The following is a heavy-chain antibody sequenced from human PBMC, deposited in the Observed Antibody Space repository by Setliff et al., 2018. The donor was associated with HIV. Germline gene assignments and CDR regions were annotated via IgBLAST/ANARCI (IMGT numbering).Heavy chain of an antibody. D-gene: IGHD4-17*01. CDR1: GGSFSDNY. J-gene: IGHJ4*02. V-gene: IGHV4-34*01. CDR2: IQHSGTT. Sequence: SETLSLTCAVYGGSFSDNYWSWIRQSPGKGLEWIGEIQHSGTTYYNPSLKSRVTISVDTSKNQFSLKLSSVTAADTAVYYCARVRQVSDYGDYDYYFDYWGQGALVTVSS. CDR3: ARVRQVSDYGDYDYYFDY.